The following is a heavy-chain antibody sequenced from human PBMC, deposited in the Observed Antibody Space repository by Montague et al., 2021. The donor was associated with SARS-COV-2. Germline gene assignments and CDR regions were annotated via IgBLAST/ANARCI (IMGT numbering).Heavy chain of an antibody. J-gene: IGHJ3*02. V-gene: IGHV4-59*01. D-gene: IGHD3-22*01. CDR1: GDSISTYY. CDR3: ARGGATYYYDTSGYVNAFDT. CDR2: IYYNGYT. Sequence: SETLSLTCTVSGDSISTYYWSWIRQPPGKGLEWIGYIYYNGYTNXNPSLKSRVTISVDTSKNQFSLRLSSVTAADTAVYFCARGGATYYYDTSGYVNAFDTWGKGKMVTVSS.